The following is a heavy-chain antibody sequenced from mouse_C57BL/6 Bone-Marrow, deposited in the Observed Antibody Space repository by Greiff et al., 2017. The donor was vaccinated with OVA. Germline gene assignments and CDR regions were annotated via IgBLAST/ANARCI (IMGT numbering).Heavy chain of an antibody. CDR2: IDPNSGGT. J-gene: IGHJ1*03. D-gene: IGHD2-4*01. CDR1: GYTFTSYW. CDR3: ASEGSPIYYDYDGWYFDV. V-gene: IGHV1-72*01. Sequence: VQLQQPGAELVKPGASVKLSCKASGYTFTSYWMHWVKQRPGRGLEWIGRIDPNSGGTKYNEKFKSKATLTVDKPSSTAYMQLSSLTSEDSAVYYCASEGSPIYYDYDGWYFDVWGTGTTVTVSS.